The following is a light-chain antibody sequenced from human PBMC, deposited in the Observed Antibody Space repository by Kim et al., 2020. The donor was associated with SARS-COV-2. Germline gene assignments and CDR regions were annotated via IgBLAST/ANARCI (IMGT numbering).Light chain of an antibody. Sequence: EFVLTQSPGTLSLSPGERATLSCGASQSVHNNYLTWYQQKPGQAPRLLIFAASSRAPGIPDRFSGSGSGTDFTLTINRLEPGDSAVYYCQHSGAFGQGTKLEI. CDR2: AAS. CDR1: QSVHNNY. V-gene: IGKV3-20*01. CDR3: QHSGA. J-gene: IGKJ2*01.